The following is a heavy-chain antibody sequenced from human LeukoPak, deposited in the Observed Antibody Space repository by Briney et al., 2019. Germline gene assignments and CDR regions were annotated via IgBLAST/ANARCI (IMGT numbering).Heavy chain of an antibody. CDR3: ARVGGSSSWYIWEH. J-gene: IGHJ1*01. CDR2: IYYSGST. CDR1: GGSISSYY. D-gene: IGHD6-13*01. Sequence: SETLSLTCTVSGGSISSYYWSWIRQPPRKGLEWIGYIYYSGSTNYNPSLKSRVTISVDTSKNQFSLKLSSVTAADTAVYYCARVGGSSSWYIWEHWGQGTLVTVSS. V-gene: IGHV4-59*01.